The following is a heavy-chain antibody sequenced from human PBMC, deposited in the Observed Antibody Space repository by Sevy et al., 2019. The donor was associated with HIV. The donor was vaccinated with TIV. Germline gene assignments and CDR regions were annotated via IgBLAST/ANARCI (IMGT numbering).Heavy chain of an antibody. V-gene: IGHV1-24*01. CDR3: ATTKEYYDSSGYPFDS. CDR1: GYTLTEFS. J-gene: IGHJ4*02. CDR2: LDPEDGER. Sequence: ASVKVSCKVPGYTLTEFSMHWVRQAPGKGLEWMGTLDPEDGERIYSQKFQVRFTMTEDTSTHTAYMELNSLGSEDTAVYYCATTKEYYDSSGYPFDSWGQGTLVTVTS. D-gene: IGHD3-22*01.